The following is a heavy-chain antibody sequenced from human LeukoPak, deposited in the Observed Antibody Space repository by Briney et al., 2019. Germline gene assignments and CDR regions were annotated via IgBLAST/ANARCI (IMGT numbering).Heavy chain of an antibody. CDR2: IYYSGST. J-gene: IGHJ6*02. Sequence: PGGSLRLSCAASGFTFSSYAMSWVRQPPGKGLEWIGYIYYSGSTNYNPSLKSRVTISVDTSKNQFSLKLSSVTAADTAVYYCARRKGAVAGMDVWGQGTTVTVSS. CDR3: ARRKGAVAGMDV. D-gene: IGHD6-19*01. CDR1: GFTFSSYA. V-gene: IGHV4-59*08.